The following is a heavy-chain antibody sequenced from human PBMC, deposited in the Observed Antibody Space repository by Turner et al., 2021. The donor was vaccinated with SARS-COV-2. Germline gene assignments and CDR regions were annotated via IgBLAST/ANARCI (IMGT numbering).Heavy chain of an antibody. V-gene: IGHV4-34*01. CDR3: ARAVAVASYYYYGLDV. Sequence: QVQLQQWGAGLLKPSETLSLTCGLYDGSLIGHFWTWIRQPPGKGLEWIGEVEHSGITNYNPSVGTRVTLSVDTSKNQFSLGLSSVTAADTAVYFCARAVAVASYYYYGLDVWGQGTPVTVSS. J-gene: IGHJ6*02. CDR2: VEHSGIT. CDR1: DGSLIGHF. D-gene: IGHD6-19*01.